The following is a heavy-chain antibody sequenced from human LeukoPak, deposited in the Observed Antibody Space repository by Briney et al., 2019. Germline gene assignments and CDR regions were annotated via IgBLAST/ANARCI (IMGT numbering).Heavy chain of an antibody. D-gene: IGHD3-3*01. CDR3: ARGSSLRTIFGVVTQTCFDY. CDR1: GGSFSGYY. Sequence: SETLSLTCAVYGGSFSGYYRSWIRQPPGKGLEWIGEINHSGSTNYNPSLKSRVTISVDTSKNQFSLKLSSVTAADTAVYYCARGSSLRTIFGVVTQTCFDYWGQGTLVTVSS. J-gene: IGHJ4*02. V-gene: IGHV4-34*01. CDR2: INHSGST.